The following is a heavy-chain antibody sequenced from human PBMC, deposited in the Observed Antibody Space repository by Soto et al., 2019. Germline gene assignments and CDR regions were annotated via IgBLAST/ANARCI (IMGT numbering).Heavy chain of an antibody. J-gene: IGHJ4*02. V-gene: IGHV3-21*06. CDR2: ISGSGNYV. CDR1: GFTFSSFT. D-gene: IGHD6-19*01. Sequence: GGSLRLSCAVSGFTFSSFTMNWVRQAPGKGLEWVSSISGSGNYVYYEDSVKGRFTMTRDNAGNSLFLQMNSLRAEDTAVYYCARVFGSGWFFFDHWGQGTLVTVSS. CDR3: ARVFGSGWFFFDH.